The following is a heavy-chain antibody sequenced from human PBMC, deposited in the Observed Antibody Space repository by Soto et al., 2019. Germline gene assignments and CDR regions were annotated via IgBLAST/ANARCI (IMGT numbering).Heavy chain of an antibody. CDR3: AKDITGTIYGGAFDY. V-gene: IGHV3-9*01. CDR1: GFTFDDFA. D-gene: IGHD3-10*02. CDR2: ISWNSNAI. J-gene: IGHJ4*02. Sequence: EVHLLESGGGLVQPGRSLRLSCAVSGFTFDDFAMHWVRQVPGKGLEWVSGISWNSNAIAYGDSVKGRFTISRDNAKNSVYLQMNSLRPEDTALYFCAKDITGTIYGGAFDYGGQGTLVTVSS.